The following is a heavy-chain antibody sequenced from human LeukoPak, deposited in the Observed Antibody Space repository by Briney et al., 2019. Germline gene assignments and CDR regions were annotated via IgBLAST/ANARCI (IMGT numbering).Heavy chain of an antibody. CDR1: GGTFSSYA. Sequence: GASEKVSCKASGGTFSSYAISWVRQAPGKGLEWMGGFDPEDGETIYAQKFQGRVTMTEDTSTDTAYMELSSLRSEDTAVYYCATVSRGPNYDILTGPPPADYWGQGTLVTVSS. CDR3: ATVSRGPNYDILTGPPPADY. V-gene: IGHV1-24*01. CDR2: FDPEDGET. J-gene: IGHJ4*02. D-gene: IGHD3-9*01.